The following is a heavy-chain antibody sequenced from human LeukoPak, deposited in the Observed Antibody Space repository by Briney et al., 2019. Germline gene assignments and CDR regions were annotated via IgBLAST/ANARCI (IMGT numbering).Heavy chain of an antibody. CDR2: IGAYNGNT. D-gene: IGHD3-22*01. CDR1: GYTFTSYG. CDR3: ARRDSSGYYYGMDV. J-gene: IGHJ6*02. Sequence: ASVKVSCKASGYTFTSYGISWVRQAPGQGLEWMGWIGAYNGNTNYAQKLQGRVTMTTDTSTSTAYMELRSLRSDDTAVYYCARRDSSGYYYGMDVWGQGTTVTVSS. V-gene: IGHV1-18*01.